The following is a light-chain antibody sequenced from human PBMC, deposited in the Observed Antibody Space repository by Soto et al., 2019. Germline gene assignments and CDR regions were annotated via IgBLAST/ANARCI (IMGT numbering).Light chain of an antibody. CDR2: DNN. J-gene: IGLJ2*01. Sequence: QSVLTQSPSASGTPGQRVTMSCSGSRSNIGSNSVSWYQQLPGTVPKLLIYDNNKRPSGIPDRFSGSKSATSATLGITGLQTGDEADYYCATWDSKMSVVLIGGGTKLTVL. V-gene: IGLV1-51*01. CDR3: ATWDSKMSVVL. CDR1: RSNIGSNS.